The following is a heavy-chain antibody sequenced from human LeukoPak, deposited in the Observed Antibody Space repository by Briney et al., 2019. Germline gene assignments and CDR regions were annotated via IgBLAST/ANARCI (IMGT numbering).Heavy chain of an antibody. CDR1: GSSISSRYY. CDR3: ARDSYYDRSAYYYGRYFDY. CDR2: IYHSGST. J-gene: IGHJ4*02. Sequence: KTSETLSLTCTVSGSSISSRYYWGWIRQPPGKGLEWIGSIYHSGSTYYNPSLKSRVTISVDTSKNQFSLKLSSVTAADTAVYYCARDSYYDRSAYYYGRYFDYWGQGTLVTVSS. V-gene: IGHV4-38-2*02. D-gene: IGHD3-22*01.